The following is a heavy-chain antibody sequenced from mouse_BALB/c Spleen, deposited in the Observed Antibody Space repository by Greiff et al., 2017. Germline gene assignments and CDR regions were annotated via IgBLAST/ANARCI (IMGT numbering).Heavy chain of an antibody. V-gene: IGHV1S81*02. CDR3: TRSGSTWYFDV. CDR2: INPSNGGT. Sequence: QVQLQQSGAELVKPGASVKLSCKASGYTFTSYYMYWVKQRPGQGLEWIGEINPSNGGTNFNEKFKSKATLTVDKSSSTAYMQLSSLTSEDSAVYYCTRSGSTWYFDVWGAGTTVTVSS. CDR1: GYTFTSYY. J-gene: IGHJ1*01. D-gene: IGHD1-1*01.